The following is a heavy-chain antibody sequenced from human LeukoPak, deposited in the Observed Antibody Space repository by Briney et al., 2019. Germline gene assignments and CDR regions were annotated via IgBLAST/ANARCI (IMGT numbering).Heavy chain of an antibody. CDR1: GFTVSSNY. CDR3: ARALYSSGWRNGMDV. CDR2: IYSGGST. V-gene: IGHV3-53*04. D-gene: IGHD6-19*01. Sequence: PGGSLRLSCAASGFTVSSNYMSWVRQAPGKGLEWVSVIYSGGSTYYADSVKGRFTISRHNSKNTLYLQVNSLRAEDTAVYYCARALYSSGWRNGMDVWGQGTTVTVSS. J-gene: IGHJ6*02.